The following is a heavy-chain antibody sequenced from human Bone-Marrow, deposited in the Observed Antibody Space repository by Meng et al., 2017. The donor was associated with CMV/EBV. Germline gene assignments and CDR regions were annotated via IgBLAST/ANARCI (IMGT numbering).Heavy chain of an antibody. J-gene: IGHJ6*02. D-gene: IGHD2-15*01. CDR1: GFTFSSYW. V-gene: IGHV3-74*01. Sequence: GGSLRLSCAASGFTFSSYWMHWVRQAPGKGLVWVSRINSDGSSTNYADSVKGRFTISRDNAKNTLYLQMNSLRAEDTAVYYCARELGYNYYYYGMDVWGQGTTATVS. CDR2: INSDGSST. CDR3: ARELGYNYYYYGMDV.